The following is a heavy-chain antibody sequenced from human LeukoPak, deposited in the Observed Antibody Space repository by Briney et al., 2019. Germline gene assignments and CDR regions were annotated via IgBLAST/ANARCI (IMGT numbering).Heavy chain of an antibody. Sequence: ASVKVSCKASGYTFTSYDINWVRQATGQGLEWMGWMNPNSGNTGYAQKFQDRVTITRNTSISTAYMELSSLRSEDTAVYYCARGRYYDTPFDPWGQGTLVTVSS. CDR3: ARGRYYDTPFDP. D-gene: IGHD3-22*01. CDR1: GYTFTSYD. V-gene: IGHV1-8*03. J-gene: IGHJ5*02. CDR2: MNPNSGNT.